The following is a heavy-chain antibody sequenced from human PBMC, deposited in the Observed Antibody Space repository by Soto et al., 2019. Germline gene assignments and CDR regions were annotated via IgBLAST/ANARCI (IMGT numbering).Heavy chain of an antibody. V-gene: IGHV3-30*03. Sequence: PGGSLRLSCAASGFTFSSYGMHWVRQAPGKGLEWVAVISYDGSNKYYADSVKGRFTISRDNSKNTLYLQMNSLRAEDTAVYYCASDYYDSSGYGSYAFDIWGQGTMVTV. CDR1: GFTFSSYG. CDR3: ASDYYDSSGYGSYAFDI. J-gene: IGHJ3*02. CDR2: ISYDGSNK. D-gene: IGHD3-22*01.